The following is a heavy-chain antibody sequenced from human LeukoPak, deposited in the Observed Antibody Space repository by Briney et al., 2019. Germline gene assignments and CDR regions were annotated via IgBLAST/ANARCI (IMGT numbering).Heavy chain of an antibody. CDR3: ARFATGYVADY. J-gene: IGHJ4*02. V-gene: IGHV3-33*01. CDR1: GFTFSSYG. Sequence: RSLRLSSAASGFTFSSYGMHWGRQAPGKGLEWVAVIWYDGSNKYYADSVKGRCTISRDNSKNTLYLQMNSLRAEDTAVYYCARFATGYVADYWGQGTLVTVSS. D-gene: IGHD3-16*01. CDR2: IWYDGSNK.